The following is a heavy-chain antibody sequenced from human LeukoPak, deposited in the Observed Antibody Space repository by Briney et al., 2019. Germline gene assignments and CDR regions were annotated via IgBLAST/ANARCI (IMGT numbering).Heavy chain of an antibody. V-gene: IGHV1-2*02. J-gene: IGHJ6*02. CDR1: GYTFTAYY. D-gene: IGHD2-2*01. CDR2: ISPNRGGT. CDR3: AYQDV. Sequence: AASVKVSCKASGYTFTAYYIHWVRQAPGQGLEWMGWISPNRGGTTYAQKFQGRVTMTRDTSIITAYMELSRLRPDDTAVYYCAYQDVWGQGTTVTVSS.